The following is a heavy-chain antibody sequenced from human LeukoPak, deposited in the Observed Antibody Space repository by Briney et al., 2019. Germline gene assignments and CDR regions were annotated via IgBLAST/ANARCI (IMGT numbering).Heavy chain of an antibody. CDR2: ISYDGSNK. J-gene: IGHJ6*03. CDR1: GFTFSSYA. CDR3: AKDTRYCSSTSCLYYYYYYMDV. Sequence: GGSLRLSCAASGFTFSSYAMHWVRQAPGKGLEWVAVISYDGSNKYYADSVKGRFTISRDNAKNSLYLQMNSLRAEDTAVYYCAKDTRYCSSTSCLYYYYYYMDVWGRGTTVTISS. V-gene: IGHV3-30*04. D-gene: IGHD2-2*01.